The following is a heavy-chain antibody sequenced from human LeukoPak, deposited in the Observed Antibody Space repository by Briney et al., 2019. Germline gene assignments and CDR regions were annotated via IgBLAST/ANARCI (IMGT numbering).Heavy chain of an antibody. CDR3: ARELGGTKTGGFDI. V-gene: IGHV3-64*02. J-gene: IGHJ3*02. D-gene: IGHD1-14*01. Sequence: QPGGSLRLSCAASGFRFSYHDMHWVRQAPGKGLEFVSSIGAAGAHTFYADSVKGRFTISRDNFQSTMHLQMDGLRPEDSAVYYCARELGGTKTGGFDIWGQGTVVTVSS. CDR2: IGAAGAHT. CDR1: GFRFSYHD.